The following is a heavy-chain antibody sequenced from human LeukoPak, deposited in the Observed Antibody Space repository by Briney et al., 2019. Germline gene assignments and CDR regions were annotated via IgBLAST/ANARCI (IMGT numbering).Heavy chain of an antibody. D-gene: IGHD3-22*01. CDR1: GGSISSSSYY. CDR3: ARDPTYYYDSSGYFDI. V-gene: IGHV4-39*07. CDR2: IYYRGST. Sequence: PSETLSLTCTVSGGSISSSSYYWGWIRQPPGTGLEWIGSIYYRGSTYYNPSLKSRVTISVDTSKNQFSLKLSSVTAADTAVYYCARDPTYYYDSSGYFDIWGQGTMVTVSS. J-gene: IGHJ3*02.